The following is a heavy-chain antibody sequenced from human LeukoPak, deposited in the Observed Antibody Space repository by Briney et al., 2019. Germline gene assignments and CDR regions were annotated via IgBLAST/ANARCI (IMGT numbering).Heavy chain of an antibody. V-gene: IGHV3-33*01. CDR1: GFTFSSYG. CDR3: ARESVLLWFGEVERGYYFDY. CDR2: IWYDGSNK. J-gene: IGHJ4*02. D-gene: IGHD3-10*01. Sequence: PGRSLRLSCAASGFTFSSYGMHWVRQAPGKGLEWVAVIWYDGSNKYYADSVKGRFTISRENSKNKLYLQMKSLRAEDTALYYCARESVLLWFGEVERGYYFDYWGQGTLVTVSS.